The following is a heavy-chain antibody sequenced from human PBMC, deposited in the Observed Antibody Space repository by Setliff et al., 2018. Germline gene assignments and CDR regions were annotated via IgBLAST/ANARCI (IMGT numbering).Heavy chain of an antibody. CDR2: IHHSGKA. Sequence: KTSETLSLTCAVSGFSISSGYYWGWIRQPPGKGPEWIVNIHHSGKAYYNPSLKSRVTMSVDTSKNHVSLKLSSVTAADTAVYYCARAHTWSLPNDNSGYPGWFDPWGQGTLVTVSS. D-gene: IGHD3-22*01. V-gene: IGHV4-38-2*01. CDR1: GFSISSGYY. CDR3: ARAHTWSLPNDNSGYPGWFDP. J-gene: IGHJ5*02.